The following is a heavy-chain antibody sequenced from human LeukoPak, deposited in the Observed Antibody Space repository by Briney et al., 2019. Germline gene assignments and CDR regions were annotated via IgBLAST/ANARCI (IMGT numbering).Heavy chain of an antibody. CDR3: ARGLRYFDWLLLEYYFDY. Sequence: ASVKVSCKASGYAFASYDINWVRQATGQGLEWMGWMNPNSGTTVYVQKFQGRVTMTRTPSLSTAYMELSSLRSEDTAVYYCARGLRYFDWLLLEYYFDYWGQGTLVTVSS. V-gene: IGHV1-8*01. D-gene: IGHD3-9*01. J-gene: IGHJ4*02. CDR2: MNPNSGTT. CDR1: GYAFASYD.